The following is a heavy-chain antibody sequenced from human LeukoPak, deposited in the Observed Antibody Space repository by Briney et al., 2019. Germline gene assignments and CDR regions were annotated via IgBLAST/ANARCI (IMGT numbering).Heavy chain of an antibody. V-gene: IGHV3-53*01. J-gene: IGHJ6*04. CDR2: IYSGRST. Sequence: GGSLRLSCAASGFTVSSNYMSWVRQAPGKGLECVSLIYSGRSTYYADSVKGRFTISRDDAKNSLYLQMNSLRAEDTAVYYCAELGITMIGGVWGKGTTVTISS. CDR3: AELGITMIGGV. D-gene: IGHD3-10*02. CDR1: GFTVSSNY.